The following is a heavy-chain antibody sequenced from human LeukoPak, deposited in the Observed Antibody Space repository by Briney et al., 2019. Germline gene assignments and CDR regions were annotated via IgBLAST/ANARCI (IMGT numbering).Heavy chain of an antibody. Sequence: SVKVSCKASGGTFSSYAISWVQQAPGQGLEWMGGIIPIFGTANYAQKFQGRVTITTDESTSTAYMELSSLRSEDTAVYYCARDREQPNSIYDSSGYYAFDIWGQGTMVTVSS. CDR1: GGTFSSYA. CDR2: IIPIFGTA. D-gene: IGHD3-22*01. CDR3: ARDREQPNSIYDSSGYYAFDI. V-gene: IGHV1-69*05. J-gene: IGHJ3*02.